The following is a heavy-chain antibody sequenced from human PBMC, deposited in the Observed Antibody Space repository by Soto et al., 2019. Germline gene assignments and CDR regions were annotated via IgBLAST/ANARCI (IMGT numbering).Heavy chain of an antibody. Sequence: SETLSLTCTVSGGSISSGGYYWSWIRQHPGKGLEWIGYIYYSGSTYYNPSLKSRVTISVDTSKNQFSLKLSSVTAADTAVYYCQRGRYDSSGYTDYWGQRNLITASS. D-gene: IGHD3-22*01. J-gene: IGHJ4*02. CDR1: GGSISSGGYY. CDR3: QRGRYDSSGYTDY. CDR2: IYYSGST. V-gene: IGHV4-31*03.